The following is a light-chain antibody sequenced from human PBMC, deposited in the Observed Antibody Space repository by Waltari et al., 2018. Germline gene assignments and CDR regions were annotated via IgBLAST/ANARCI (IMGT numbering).Light chain of an antibody. Sequence: QARLTQPPSVSKDLRQTATLTCTGNSNNIDNEGEDRAQQHQRNPPKLLFSRSNNRPSGTSERLSASSAGNTASLTITGLQPEDEADCYCSAWDRRLGDWLFCGGTKLTVL. CDR3: SAWDRRLGDWL. CDR2: RSN. CDR1: SNNIDNEG. V-gene: IGLV10-54*01. J-gene: IGLJ3*02.